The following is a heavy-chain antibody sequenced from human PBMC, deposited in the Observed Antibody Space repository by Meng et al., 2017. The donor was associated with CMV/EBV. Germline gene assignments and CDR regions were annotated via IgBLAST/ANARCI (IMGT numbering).Heavy chain of an antibody. J-gene: IGHJ4*02. Sequence: ISRSNWWSWVRQPQGKGLEWIGEIYHSGSTNYNPSLKSRVTISVDKSKNQFSLKLSSVTAADTAVYYCARLTYGSGSYYPAVGFDYWGQGTLVTVSS. CDR2: IYHSGST. CDR1: ISRSNW. D-gene: IGHD3-10*01. CDR3: ARLTYGSGSYYPAVGFDY. V-gene: IGHV4-4*02.